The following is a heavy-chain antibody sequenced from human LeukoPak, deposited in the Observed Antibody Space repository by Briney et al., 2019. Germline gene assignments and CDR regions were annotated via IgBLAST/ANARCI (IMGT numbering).Heavy chain of an antibody. CDR3: ARDYYDSRGEAFDI. CDR1: GDSIGSHY. J-gene: IGHJ3*02. V-gene: IGHV4-59*11. CDR2: IFYVGST. D-gene: IGHD3-22*01. Sequence: SETLSLTCTVSGDSIGSHYWSWIRQPPGKGLEWIGYIFYVGSTNYNPSLKSRVTISVDTSKNQFSLKLNSVAAADTAVYYCARDYYDSRGEAFDIWGQGTMVTVSS.